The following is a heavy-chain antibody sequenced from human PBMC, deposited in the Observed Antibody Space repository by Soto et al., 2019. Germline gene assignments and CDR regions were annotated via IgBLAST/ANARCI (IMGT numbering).Heavy chain of an antibody. Sequence: SETLSLTCAVSGYSISSGYHWGWIRQPPGKGLEWIGSIYHSGSTYYNPSLKSRVTISVDTSKNQFSLKLSSVTAADTAVYYCARVAGYCSGGSCYWFDYWGQGTLVIVS. CDR1: GYSISSGYH. J-gene: IGHJ4*02. CDR2: IYHSGST. CDR3: ARVAGYCSGGSCYWFDY. D-gene: IGHD2-15*01. V-gene: IGHV4-38-2*01.